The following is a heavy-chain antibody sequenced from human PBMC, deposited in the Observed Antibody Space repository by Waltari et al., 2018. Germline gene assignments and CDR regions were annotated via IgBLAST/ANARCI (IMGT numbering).Heavy chain of an antibody. CDR1: GGSISSRSYY. Sequence: QLQLQESGPGLVKPSETLSLTCTVSGGSISSRSYYWGWIRPPPGKGLEWIGSIYYSGSTYYNPSLKSRVTISVDTSKNQFSLKLSSVTAADTAVYYCARRITIFGVVITNWFDPWGQGTLVTVSS. CDR3: ARRITIFGVVITNWFDP. V-gene: IGHV4-39*01. J-gene: IGHJ5*02. CDR2: IYYSGST. D-gene: IGHD3-3*01.